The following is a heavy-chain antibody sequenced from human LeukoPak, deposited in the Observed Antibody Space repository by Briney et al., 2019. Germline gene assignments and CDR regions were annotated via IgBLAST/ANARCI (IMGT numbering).Heavy chain of an antibody. V-gene: IGHV3-30*02. CDR3: GKHDSASDY. Sequence: GGSLRLSCVASGFIFSDYGMHWVRQAPGKGLEWVAFIRSDGSGEYYTDSVKGRFTISRDNSKKTLYMQMNSLRLEDTAVYYCGKHDSASDYWGQGTLVTVSS. CDR1: GFIFSDYG. D-gene: IGHD1-26*01. CDR2: IRSDGSGE. J-gene: IGHJ4*02.